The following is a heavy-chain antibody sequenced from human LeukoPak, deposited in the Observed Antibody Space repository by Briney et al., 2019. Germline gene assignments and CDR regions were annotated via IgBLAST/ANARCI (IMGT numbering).Heavy chain of an antibody. D-gene: IGHD5-18*01. J-gene: IGHJ3*02. V-gene: IGHV3-20*04. Sequence: GGSLRLSCAASGFTFDDYGMSWVRQAPGKGLEWVSGINWNGGSTGYADSVKGRFTISRDNSKNTLYLQMNSLRAEDTAVYYCARDLDPYSYGYKGAFDIWGQGTMVTVSS. CDR1: GFTFDDYG. CDR3: ARDLDPYSYGYKGAFDI. CDR2: INWNGGST.